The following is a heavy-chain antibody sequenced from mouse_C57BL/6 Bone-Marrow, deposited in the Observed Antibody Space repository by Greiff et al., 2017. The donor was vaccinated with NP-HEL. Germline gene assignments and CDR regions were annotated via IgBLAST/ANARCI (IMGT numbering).Heavy chain of an antibody. Sequence: EVKLVESGAELVRPGASVKLSCTASGFNIKDDYMHWVKQRPEQGLEWIGWIDPENGDTEYASKFQGKATITADTSSNTAYLQLSSLTSEDTAVYFCTTGYDYDVEYYFDYWGQGTTLTVSS. CDR2: IDPENGDT. CDR1: GFNIKDDY. D-gene: IGHD2-4*01. CDR3: TTGYDYDVEYYFDY. V-gene: IGHV14-4*01. J-gene: IGHJ2*01.